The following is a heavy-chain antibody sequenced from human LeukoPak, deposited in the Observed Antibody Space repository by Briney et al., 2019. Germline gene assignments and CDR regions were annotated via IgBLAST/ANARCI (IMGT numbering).Heavy chain of an antibody. J-gene: IGHJ4*02. CDR2: FDPEYGEK. CDR1: GYTFTGYY. Sequence: ASVKVSCKASGYTFTGYYMHWVRQAPGEGLEKMGRFDPEYGEKVFAQTFQGRVTMTGDTSTKTAYMELSSLRSEDTAVYYCATGIMIPAGFDYWGQGTLVTVSS. V-gene: IGHV1-24*01. CDR3: ATGIMIPAGFDY. D-gene: IGHD3-16*01.